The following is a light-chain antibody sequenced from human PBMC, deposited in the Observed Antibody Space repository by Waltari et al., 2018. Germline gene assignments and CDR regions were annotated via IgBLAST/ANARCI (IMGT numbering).Light chain of an antibody. CDR2: GAF. V-gene: IGKV1-27*01. CDR3: QRYDSVPRT. Sequence: QMTQSPSSLSASVGDRATITCRASQGIDNFLAWYQQKPGKAPRLLIYGAFTFQSGAPSRFSGSMSGTDFTLTISDLQPDDVATYYCQRYDSVPRTFGQGTKVEI. J-gene: IGKJ1*01. CDR1: QGIDNF.